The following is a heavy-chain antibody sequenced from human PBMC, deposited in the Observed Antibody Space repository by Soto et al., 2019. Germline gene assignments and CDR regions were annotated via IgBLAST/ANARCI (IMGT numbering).Heavy chain of an antibody. Sequence: ASVKVSCKVSGYTLTELSMHWVRQAPGEGLEWMGGFDPEDGETIYAQKFQGRVTMTEDTSTDTAYMELSSLRSEDTAVYYCATDSPRYCSSTSCYPSFDPRGQGTLVTVSS. J-gene: IGHJ5*02. CDR3: ATDSPRYCSSTSCYPSFDP. D-gene: IGHD2-2*01. CDR1: GYTLTELS. CDR2: FDPEDGET. V-gene: IGHV1-24*01.